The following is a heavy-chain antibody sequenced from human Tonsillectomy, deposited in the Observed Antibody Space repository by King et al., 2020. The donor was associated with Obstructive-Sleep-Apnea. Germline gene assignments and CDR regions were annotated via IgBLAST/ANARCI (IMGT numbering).Heavy chain of an antibody. CDR1: GYTFTDYY. V-gene: IGHV1-2*02. J-gene: IGHJ6*02. CDR3: ARDFSTRSQDFEWLLSEPAPRPGNFHSDSYGMDV. Sequence: QLVQSGAEVRKPGASVKVSCKASGYTFTDYYMHWVRQAPGQGLEWMGWINPYSGGTNFAQKFQGRVTMTRDTSISTAYMELNRLTSDDTAVYYCARDFSTRSQDFEWLLSEPAPRPGNFHSDSYGMDVWGQGTTVTVSS. CDR2: INPYSGGT. D-gene: IGHD3-9*01.